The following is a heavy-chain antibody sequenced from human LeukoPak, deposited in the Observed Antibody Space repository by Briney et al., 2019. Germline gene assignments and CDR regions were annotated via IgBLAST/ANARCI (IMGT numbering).Heavy chain of an antibody. CDR2: IKHDGSEK. V-gene: IGHV3-7*03. CDR1: GFTFSSYW. J-gene: IGHJ4*02. D-gene: IGHD1-26*01. CDR3: ARVGRVGATNY. Sequence: GGSLRLSCAASGFTFSSYWMSWVRQAPGKGLEWVANIKHDGSEKYYVDSVKGRFTISRDNAKNSLYLQMNSLKTEDTAVYYCARVGRVGATNYWGQGTLVTVSS.